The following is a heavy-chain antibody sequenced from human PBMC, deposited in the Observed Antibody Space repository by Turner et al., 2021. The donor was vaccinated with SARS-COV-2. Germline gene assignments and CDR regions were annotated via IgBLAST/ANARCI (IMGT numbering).Heavy chain of an antibody. CDR2: IYSGGST. CDR1: GFTVSSNY. Sequence: EVQLVESGGGLIQPWGSLRLSCAASGFTVSSNYMSWVRQAPGKGLEWVSVIYSGGSTFYADSVKGRFTISRDNSKNTLYLQMNSLRAEDTAVYYCARDLGGLRFDYWGQGTLVTVSS. D-gene: IGHD2-15*01. J-gene: IGHJ4*02. CDR3: ARDLGGLRFDY. V-gene: IGHV3-53*01.